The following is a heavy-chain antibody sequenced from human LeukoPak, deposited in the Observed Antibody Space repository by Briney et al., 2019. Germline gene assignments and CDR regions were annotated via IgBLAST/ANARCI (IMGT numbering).Heavy chain of an antibody. CDR3: ARSSVVKYYFDY. CDR1: GFTFSDYY. D-gene: IGHD4-23*01. Sequence: GSLRLSFSASGFTFSDYYHSLIRPAPGKGLGGVSYISSSGSTIYYADSVKGRFTISRDNAKNSLYLQMNSLRAEDTAVYYCARSSVVKYYFDYWGQGTLVTVSS. V-gene: IGHV3-11*01. CDR2: ISSSGSTI. J-gene: IGHJ4*02.